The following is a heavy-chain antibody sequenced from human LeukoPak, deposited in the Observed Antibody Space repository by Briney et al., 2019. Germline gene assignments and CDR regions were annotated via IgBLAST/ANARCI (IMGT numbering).Heavy chain of an antibody. Sequence: PGGSLRLSCAASGFTFSSYGMHWVRQAPGKGLEWVAVIWYDGSNKYYADSVKGRFAISRDNSKNTLYLQMNSLRAEDTAVYYCARDRDCSGGSCYHTYGMDVWGQGTTVTVSS. CDR2: IWYDGSNK. V-gene: IGHV3-33*01. J-gene: IGHJ6*02. CDR3: ARDRDCSGGSCYHTYGMDV. CDR1: GFTFSSYG. D-gene: IGHD2-15*01.